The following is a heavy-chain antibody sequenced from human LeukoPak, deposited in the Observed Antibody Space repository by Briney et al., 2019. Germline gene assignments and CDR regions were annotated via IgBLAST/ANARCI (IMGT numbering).Heavy chain of an antibody. CDR1: GFLFSSNG. Sequence: GGSLRLSCVASGFLFSSNGMHWVRQAPGKGLEGVAFIRSDGNVTKYLDSIKGRFTISRDNSKNILYLQLNDVRPDDTAVYFCAKDHGFWSGFLFWGQGTLVTVSS. J-gene: IGHJ4*02. CDR2: IRSDGNVT. V-gene: IGHV3-30*02. D-gene: IGHD3-3*01. CDR3: AKDHGFWSGFLF.